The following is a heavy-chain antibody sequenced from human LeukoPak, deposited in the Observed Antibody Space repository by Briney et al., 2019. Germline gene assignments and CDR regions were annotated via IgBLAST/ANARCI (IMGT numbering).Heavy chain of an antibody. CDR1: EFTASSNY. J-gene: IGHJ3*02. D-gene: IGHD3-10*01. CDR2: IYSGGNT. CDR3: ASSLKLWLAFDI. Sequence: GGSLRLSCAASEFTASSNYMSWVRQAPGKGLEWVSVIYSGGNTYYADSVKGRFTISRDNSKNTLYLQMNSLGAEDTAVYYCASSLKLWLAFDIWGQGTMVTVSS. V-gene: IGHV3-53*01.